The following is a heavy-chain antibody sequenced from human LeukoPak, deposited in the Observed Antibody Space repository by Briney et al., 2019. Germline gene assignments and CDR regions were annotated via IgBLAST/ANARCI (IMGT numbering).Heavy chain of an antibody. CDR2: VFYNGST. J-gene: IGHJ4*02. Sequence: SETLSLTCTVSGGSISDYFWSWIRQPPGKGLEWVGYVFYNGSTNYNPSLKSRVTISIDTSRIRFSLRLSSVTAADTAVYYCARGTLAVAGTFGYWGQGTLVTVSS. CDR3: ARGTLAVAGTFGY. CDR1: GGSISDYF. D-gene: IGHD6-19*01. V-gene: IGHV4-59*01.